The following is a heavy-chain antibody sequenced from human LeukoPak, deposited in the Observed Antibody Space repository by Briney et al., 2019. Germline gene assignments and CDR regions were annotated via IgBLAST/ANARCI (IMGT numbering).Heavy chain of an antibody. V-gene: IGHV1-2*02. Sequence: ASVKVSCKASGYVFTDYSIHWVRQAPGQRLEWVGWINPKSGGTNSAQKFQGRVTMTRDTSITTAYMELSRLTSDDTAVYYCSRGSITNWNWFDPWGQGTLVTVSS. CDR1: GYVFTDYS. D-gene: IGHD1-1*01. J-gene: IGHJ5*02. CDR3: SRGSITNWNWFDP. CDR2: INPKSGGT.